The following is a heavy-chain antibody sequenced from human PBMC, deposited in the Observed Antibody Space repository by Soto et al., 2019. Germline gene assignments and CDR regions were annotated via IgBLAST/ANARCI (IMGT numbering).Heavy chain of an antibody. J-gene: IGHJ5*02. CDR3: AREFNDFWSVNGWFDP. CDR1: GGSISSYY. Sequence: SETLSLTCTVSGGSISSYYWSWIRQPPGKGLEWIGYIYYSGSTNYNPSLKSRVTISVDTSKNQFSLKLSSVTAADTAVYYCAREFNDFWSVNGWFDPWGQGTLVTVSS. V-gene: IGHV4-59*01. CDR2: IYYSGST. D-gene: IGHD3-3*01.